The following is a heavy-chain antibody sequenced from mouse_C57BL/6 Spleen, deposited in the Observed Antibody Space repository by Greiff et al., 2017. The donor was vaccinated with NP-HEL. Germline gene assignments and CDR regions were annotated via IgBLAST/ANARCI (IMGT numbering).Heavy chain of an antibody. Sequence: VQLQQSGAELVRPGASVTLSCKASGYTFTDYEMHWVKQTPVHGLEWIGAIDPETGGTAYNQKFKGKAILTADKSSSTAYMELRSLTSEDSAVYYCTRNSNSYYYAMDYWGQGTSVTVSS. CDR1: GYTFTDYE. V-gene: IGHV1-15*01. J-gene: IGHJ4*01. CDR3: TRNSNSYYYAMDY. D-gene: IGHD2-5*01. CDR2: IDPETGGT.